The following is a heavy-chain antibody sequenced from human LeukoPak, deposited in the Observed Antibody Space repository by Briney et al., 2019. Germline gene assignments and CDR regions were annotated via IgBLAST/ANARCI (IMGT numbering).Heavy chain of an antibody. D-gene: IGHD3-22*01. Sequence: ASVKVSYKASGYTFTRHGINWVRQAPGQGLEWMGWINTYQRNTDYAEKFQGRVSLTTDTSTSTAYMELRTLISDDTAVYYCARGGNYYDSSNGFDIWGQGTMVIVSS. V-gene: IGHV1-18*01. CDR3: ARGGNYYDSSNGFDI. CDR2: INTYQRNT. CDR1: GYTFTRHG. J-gene: IGHJ3*02.